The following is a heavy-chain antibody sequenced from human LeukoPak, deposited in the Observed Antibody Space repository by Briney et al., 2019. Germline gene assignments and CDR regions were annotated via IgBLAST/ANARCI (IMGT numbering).Heavy chain of an antibody. D-gene: IGHD6-6*01. CDR1: GGSISSYY. V-gene: IGHV4-59*01. CDR3: ARVGSSSSFGY. J-gene: IGHJ4*02. CDR2: IYYSGST. Sequence: SETLSLTCTVSGGSISSYYWSWIRQPPGKGLEWIGNIYYSGSTNYNPALKSRVTISVDTSKNQFSLKLSSVTAADTAVYYCARVGSSSSFGYWGQGTLVTVSS.